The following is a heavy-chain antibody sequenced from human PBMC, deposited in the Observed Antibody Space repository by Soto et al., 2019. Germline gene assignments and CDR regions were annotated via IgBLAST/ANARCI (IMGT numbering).Heavy chain of an antibody. V-gene: IGHV1-69*01. Sequence: QEQLVQSGAEVKKPGSSVKVSCKASGGLFSSYPISWVRQVPGQVLEWMGGIIPVFQTAYYTQRFQGRVTITADESTNTAYMELSSLRSEDTDIYYCARGGSGYTWFNEFWGQGTLVTVSS. D-gene: IGHD3-22*01. CDR1: GGLFSSYP. CDR3: ARGGSGYTWFNEF. CDR2: IIPVFQTA. J-gene: IGHJ4*02.